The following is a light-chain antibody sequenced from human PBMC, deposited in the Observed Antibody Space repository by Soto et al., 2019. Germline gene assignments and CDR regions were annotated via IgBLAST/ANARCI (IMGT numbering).Light chain of an antibody. CDR1: SSDVGGYNY. V-gene: IGLV2-8*01. CDR3: TSYAGSNNLGV. Sequence: QSVLTQPPSASGSPGQSVTISCTGTSSDVGGYNYVSWYHQHPGKDPELIIYEVSNRPSGVPDPFSGSKSGNTASLTVSGLQAEDEADYYCTSYAGSNNLGVFGGGTQLTVL. CDR2: EVS. J-gene: IGLJ3*02.